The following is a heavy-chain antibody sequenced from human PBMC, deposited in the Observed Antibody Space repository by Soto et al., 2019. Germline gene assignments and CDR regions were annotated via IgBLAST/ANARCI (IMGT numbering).Heavy chain of an antibody. CDR3: AREYSNSRYSDY. Sequence: EVQLVESGGGLVQPGGSLRLSCAASGFTFSSSWMHWVRQAPGKGLVWVSRINSDGSSISYADSVKGRFTISRDNAKNTLYLQMDSLRAEDTAVYYCAREYSNSRYSDYWGQGTLVTVSS. CDR1: GFTFSSSW. V-gene: IGHV3-74*01. CDR2: INSDGSSI. J-gene: IGHJ4*02. D-gene: IGHD6-13*01.